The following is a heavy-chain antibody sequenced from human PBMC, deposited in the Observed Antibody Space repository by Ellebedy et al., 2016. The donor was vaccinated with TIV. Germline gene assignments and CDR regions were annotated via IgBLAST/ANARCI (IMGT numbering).Heavy chain of an antibody. CDR3: ASLGSDY. Sequence: GGSLRLSCAASGFTFTNYWMTWFRQAPGKGLEWVASIKQDGSQIQHVDSVKGRFTISRDNAKNTLYLQMNSLRAEDTAVYYCASLGSDYWGQGTLVTASS. J-gene: IGHJ4*02. CDR2: IKQDGSQI. CDR1: GFTFTNYW. V-gene: IGHV3-7*01. D-gene: IGHD1-26*01.